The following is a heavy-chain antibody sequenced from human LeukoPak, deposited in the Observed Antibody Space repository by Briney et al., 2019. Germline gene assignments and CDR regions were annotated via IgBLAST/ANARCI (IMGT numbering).Heavy chain of an antibody. Sequence: SETLSLTCTVSGGSISSYYWSWIRQPPGKGLEWIGEINHSGSTNYNPSLKSRVTISVDTSKNQFSLKLSSVTAADTAVYYCASHYYDSSGYYFDYWGQGTLVTVSS. J-gene: IGHJ4*02. V-gene: IGHV4-34*01. CDR3: ASHYYDSSGYYFDY. CDR1: GGSISSYY. CDR2: INHSGST. D-gene: IGHD3-22*01.